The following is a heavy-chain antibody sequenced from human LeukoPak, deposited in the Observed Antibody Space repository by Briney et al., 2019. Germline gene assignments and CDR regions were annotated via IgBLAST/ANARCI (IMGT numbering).Heavy chain of an antibody. V-gene: IGHV3-49*03. Sequence: GGSLRLSCTASGFTFGDYTMSWFRQAPGKGLEWVGFIRSKAYGGTTEYAASVKGRFTISRDDSKSIAYLQMNSLKTEDTAVYYCTRDLVSGSYYGYFDYWGQGTLVTVSS. CDR1: GFTFGDYT. J-gene: IGHJ4*02. CDR3: TRDLVSGSYYGYFDY. D-gene: IGHD1-26*01. CDR2: IRSKAYGGTT.